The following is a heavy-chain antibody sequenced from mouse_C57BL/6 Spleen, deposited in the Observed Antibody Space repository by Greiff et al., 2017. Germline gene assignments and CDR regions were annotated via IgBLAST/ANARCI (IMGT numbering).Heavy chain of an antibody. D-gene: IGHD1-2*01. Sequence: VQLQQPGAELVMPGASVKLSCKASGYTFTSYWMHWVKQRPGQGLEWIGEIDPSDSYTNYNQKFKGKSTLTVDKSSSTAYMQLSSLTSEDSAVYYCARSPITTGYFDYWGQGTTLTVSS. CDR1: GYTFTSYW. CDR3: ARSPITTGYFDY. CDR2: IDPSDSYT. V-gene: IGHV1-69*01. J-gene: IGHJ2*01.